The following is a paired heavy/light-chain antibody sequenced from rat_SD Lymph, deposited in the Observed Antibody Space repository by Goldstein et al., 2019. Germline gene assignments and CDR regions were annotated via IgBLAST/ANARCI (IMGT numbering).Heavy chain of an antibody. CDR3: AKLGNNHPRGYFDY. CDR2: IYYDSSNK. Sequence: EVQLVESGGGLVKPGSSLKLSCVASGFTFSSYGMHWIRQAPKKGLEWIALIYYDSSNKYYADSVKGRFTISRDNSKNTLYLEMNSLRSEDTAMYYCAKLGNNHPRGYFDYWGQGVMVTVSS. D-gene: IGHD1-10*01. CDR1: GFTFSSYG. J-gene: IGHJ2*01. V-gene: IGHV5-54*01.
Light chain of an antibody. Sequence: DTVLTQSPALAVSPGERVTISCRASESVSTRMHWYQQKPGQQPKLLIYGASNLESGVPARFSGSGSGTDFTLTIDPVEANDTATYFCQQSWNDPLTFGSGTKLEIK. V-gene: IGKV3S10*01. CDR3: QQSWNDPLT. CDR2: GAS. CDR1: ESVSTR. J-gene: IGKJ5*01.